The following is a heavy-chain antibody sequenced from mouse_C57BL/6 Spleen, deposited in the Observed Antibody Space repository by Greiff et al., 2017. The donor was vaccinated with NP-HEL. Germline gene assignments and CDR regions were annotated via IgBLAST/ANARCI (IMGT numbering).Heavy chain of an antibody. CDR3: ARGAFITTVVPFDY. CDR1: GYSITSGYY. CDR2: ISYDGSN. D-gene: IGHD1-1*01. V-gene: IGHV3-6*01. Sequence: DVKLQESGPGLVKPSQSLSLTCSVTGYSITSGYYWNWIRQFPGNKLEWMGYISYDGSNNYNPSLKNRISITRDTSKNQFFLKLNSVTTEDTATYYCARGAFITTVVPFDYWGQGTTLTVSS. J-gene: IGHJ2*01.